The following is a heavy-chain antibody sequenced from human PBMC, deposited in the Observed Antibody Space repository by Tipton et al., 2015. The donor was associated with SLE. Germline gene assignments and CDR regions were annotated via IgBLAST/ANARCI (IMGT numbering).Heavy chain of an antibody. V-gene: IGHV3-30*02. CDR1: GVFISHYG. CDR3: AIRHPPQLGGSSGWYKALDY. J-gene: IGHJ4*02. CDR2: IRYDGNNK. D-gene: IGHD6-19*01. Sequence: GSLRLSCAASGVFISHYGMHWVRQSPGKGLEWVAFIRYDGNNKYYADSVKGRFTISRDNSKNSLYLQMNSLRAEDTAVYYCAIRHPPQLGGSSGWYKALDYWGQGTLVTVSS.